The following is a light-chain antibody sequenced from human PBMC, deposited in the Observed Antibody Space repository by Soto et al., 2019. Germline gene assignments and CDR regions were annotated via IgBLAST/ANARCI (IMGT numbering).Light chain of an antibody. J-gene: IGKJ2*01. CDR2: GAS. Sequence: EIVMTQSPATLSVSPGERATLSCRASQSVSSNLAWYQQKPGQAPRLLIYGASTRATGIPARFRGSGSGPEFTITISSMQSAAFAVSHCQQSNNCPPGYTFGQGTKLEIK. CDR1: QSVSSN. CDR3: QQSNNCPPGYT. V-gene: IGKV3D-15*01.